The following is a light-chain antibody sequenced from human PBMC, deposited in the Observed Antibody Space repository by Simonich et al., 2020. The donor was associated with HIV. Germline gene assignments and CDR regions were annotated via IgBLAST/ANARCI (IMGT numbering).Light chain of an antibody. J-gene: IGKJ4*01. CDR1: KSVLYSTNNKNF. Sequence: DIVMTQSPDSLAVSLGERATIHCKSSKSVLYSTNNKNFLAWYQQKHGQPPKLLIYWASTRESGVPDRFSGSGSGTDFTLTISSLQAEDVAVYYCQQYYSTPLTFGGGTKVEIK. V-gene: IGKV4-1*01. CDR3: QQYYSTPLT. CDR2: WAS.